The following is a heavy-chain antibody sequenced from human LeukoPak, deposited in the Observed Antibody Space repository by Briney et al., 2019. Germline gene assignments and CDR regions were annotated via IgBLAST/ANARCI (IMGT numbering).Heavy chain of an antibody. CDR3: ARDSLSGGSGIHWFDP. Sequence: GGSLRLSCAASGLTFSSYSMNWVRQAPGKGMEWVSYISSSSSTIYYADSVKGRFTISRDNAKNSLYLQMNSLRAEDTAVYYCARDSLSGGSGIHWFDPWGQGTLVTVSS. CDR2: ISSSSSTI. CDR1: GLTFSSYS. V-gene: IGHV3-48*04. J-gene: IGHJ5*02. D-gene: IGHD3-10*01.